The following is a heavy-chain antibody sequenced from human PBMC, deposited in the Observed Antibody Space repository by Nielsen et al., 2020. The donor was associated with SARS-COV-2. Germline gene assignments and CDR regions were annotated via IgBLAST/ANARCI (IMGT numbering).Heavy chain of an antibody. CDR1: GFTFSSYW. J-gene: IGHJ6*02. V-gene: IGHV3-74*01. CDR3: ARGPSSSWYVYYYYGMDV. CDR2: INSDGSST. Sequence: GGSLRLSCAASGFTFSSYWMYWVRQAPGKGLVWVSRINSDGSSTSYADSVKGRFTISRDNAKNTLYLQMNSLRAEDTAVYYCARGPSSSWYVYYYYGMDVWGQGTTVTVSS. D-gene: IGHD6-13*01.